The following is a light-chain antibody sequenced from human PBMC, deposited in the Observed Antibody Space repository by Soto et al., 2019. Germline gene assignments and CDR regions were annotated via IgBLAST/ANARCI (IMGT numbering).Light chain of an antibody. V-gene: IGKV3-11*01. Sequence: EIVLTQSPATLSLSPGERATLSCRASQSVSIYLAWYQQKPGQAPRLLIYDASNRATGIPARFSGSGSGTDFTITISSLEPEDFAVYYCQQNSNWPRTFGQGTKVEVK. J-gene: IGKJ1*01. CDR3: QQNSNWPRT. CDR2: DAS. CDR1: QSVSIY.